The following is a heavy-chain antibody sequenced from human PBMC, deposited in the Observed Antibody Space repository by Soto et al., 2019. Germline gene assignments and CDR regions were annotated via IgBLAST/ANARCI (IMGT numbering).Heavy chain of an antibody. CDR3: ARDLAARLYYYYYMDV. V-gene: IGHV3-7*01. D-gene: IGHD6-6*01. J-gene: IGHJ6*03. CDR2: IKQDGSEK. CDR1: GFTFSSYW. Sequence: HPGGSLRLSCAASGFTFSSYWMSWVRQAPGKGLEWVANIKQDGSEKYYVDSVKGRFTISRDNAKNSLYLQMNSLRAEDTAVYYCARDLAARLYYYYYMDVWGKGTTVTVSS.